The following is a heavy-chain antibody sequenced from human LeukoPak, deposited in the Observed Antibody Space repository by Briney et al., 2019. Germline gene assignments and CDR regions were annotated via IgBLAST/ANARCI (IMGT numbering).Heavy chain of an antibody. CDR3: ARSEVRGLTEEYYFDF. CDR2: IFYNETT. CDR1: GGSINSYY. V-gene: IGHV4-59*01. J-gene: IGHJ4*02. D-gene: IGHD3-10*01. Sequence: SETLSLTCTVSGGSINSYYWSWIRQPPGKGLEWIGTGHIFYNETTSYNPSLKSRITMSLDTSRNQFSLRLTSVTAADTAVYYCARSEVRGLTEEYYFDFWGQGTLVTVSS.